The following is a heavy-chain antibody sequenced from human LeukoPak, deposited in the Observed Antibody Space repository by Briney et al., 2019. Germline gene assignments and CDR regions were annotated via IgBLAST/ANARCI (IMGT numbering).Heavy chain of an antibody. D-gene: IGHD6-19*01. J-gene: IGHJ4*02. V-gene: IGHV3-30*02. CDR3: ASNSIAVAGYDY. CDR1: GFTFSSYG. CDR2: RRYDGSNK. Sequence: PGGSLRLSCAASGFTFSSYGMHWVRQAPGKGLEWVAFRRYDGSNKYYADSVKGRFTISRDNSKNTLYLQMNSLRAEDTAVYYCASNSIAVAGYDYWGQGTLVTVSS.